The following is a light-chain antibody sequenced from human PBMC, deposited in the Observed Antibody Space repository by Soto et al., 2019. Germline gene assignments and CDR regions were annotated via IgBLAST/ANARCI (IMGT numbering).Light chain of an antibody. Sequence: EIVMTQSPATLSLSPGEEATLSCRASESVSINVAWYQQKPGQAPRLLIYGAFIRATDVPDRFSGSGSETEFTLTISSLQSEDFAIYYCQHYTNWPPWTFGQGTKVEV. CDR2: GAF. CDR1: ESVSIN. J-gene: IGKJ1*01. V-gene: IGKV3-15*01. CDR3: QHYTNWPPWT.